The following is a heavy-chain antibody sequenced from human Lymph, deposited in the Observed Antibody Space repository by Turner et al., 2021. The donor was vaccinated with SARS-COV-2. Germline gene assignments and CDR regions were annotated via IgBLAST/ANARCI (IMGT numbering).Heavy chain of an antibody. CDR3: ARDVGAALDY. CDR2: ITYDRSKK. D-gene: IGHD6-25*01. J-gene: IGHJ4*02. Sequence: VQLVDFGGGVVQPGRSLRLPCAASGFTFSSYAMHWVRQAPSKGLGCVSIITYDRSKKYYADSVKGRFTNSRDNSKNTLYMQMNGLRAEETAGYYCARDVGAALDYWGQGTLVTVSS. CDR1: GFTFSSYA. V-gene: IGHV3-30-3*01.